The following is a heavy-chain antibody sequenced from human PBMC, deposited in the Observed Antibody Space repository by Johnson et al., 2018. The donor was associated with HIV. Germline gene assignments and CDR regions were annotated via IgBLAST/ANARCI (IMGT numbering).Heavy chain of an antibody. V-gene: IGHV3-30-3*01. CDR2: ISYDGSNK. CDR1: GFTFSRYA. Sequence: QVQLVESGGGVVQPGRSLRLSCAASGFTFSRYAMHWVRRAPGKGLEWMAIISYDGSNKYYADSVKGRFTISRDNSKNTLYLQMNSLRAEDTAVYYCAKESYYYDSSGYKIRGAFDIWGQGTMVTVSS. CDR3: AKESYYYDSSGYKIRGAFDI. D-gene: IGHD3-22*01. J-gene: IGHJ3*02.